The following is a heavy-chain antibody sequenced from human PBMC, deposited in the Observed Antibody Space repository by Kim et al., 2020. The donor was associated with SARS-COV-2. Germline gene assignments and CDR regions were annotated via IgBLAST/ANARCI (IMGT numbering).Heavy chain of an antibody. V-gene: IGHV6-1*01. CDR1: GDSVSSNSAA. CDR2: TYYRSKWYN. CDR3: ARNKYSSSWYGYYYYGMDV. Sequence: SQTLSLTCAISGDSVSSNSAAWNWIRQSPSRGLEWLGRTYYRSKWYNDYAVSVKSRITINPDTSKNQFSLQLNSVTPEDTAVYYCARNKYSSSWYGYYYYGMDVWGQGTTVTVSS. J-gene: IGHJ6*02. D-gene: IGHD6-13*01.